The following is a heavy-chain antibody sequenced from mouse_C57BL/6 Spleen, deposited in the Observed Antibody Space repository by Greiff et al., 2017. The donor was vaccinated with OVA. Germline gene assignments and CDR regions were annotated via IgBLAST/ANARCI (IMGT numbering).Heavy chain of an antibody. CDR3: AVDDGYYGFAY. CDR2: IHPNSGST. Sequence: QVHVKQPGAELVKPGASVKLSCKASGYTFTSYWMHWVKQRPGQGLEWIGMIHPNSGSTNYNEKFKSKATLTVDKSSSTAYMQLSSLTSEDSAVYYCAVDDGYYGFAYWGQGTLVTVSA. J-gene: IGHJ3*01. D-gene: IGHD2-3*01. CDR1: GYTFTSYW. V-gene: IGHV1-64*01.